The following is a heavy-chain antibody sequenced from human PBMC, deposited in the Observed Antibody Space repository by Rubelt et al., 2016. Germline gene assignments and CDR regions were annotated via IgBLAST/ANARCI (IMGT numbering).Heavy chain of an antibody. CDR2: IYTSERT. V-gene: IGHV4-39*07. CDR1: GGSISSSSYY. Sequence: QLQLQESGPGMVKPSETLSLTCHVSGGSISSSSYYWGWIRQPPRKGMEWIGSIYTSERTNYNPSLKSRVTMSVDTSKNQFSLKLSSVTVADTAVYYCARGDPDRGSRTVTLDYWGQGTLVTVSS. CDR3: ARGDPDRGSRTVTLDY. J-gene: IGHJ4*02. D-gene: IGHD4-17*01.